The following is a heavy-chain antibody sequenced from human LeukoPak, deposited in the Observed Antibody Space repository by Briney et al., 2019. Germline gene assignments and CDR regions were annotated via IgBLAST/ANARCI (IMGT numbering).Heavy chain of an antibody. CDR2: IGTSGDT. D-gene: IGHD6-19*01. J-gene: IGHJ4*02. Sequence: PGGSLRLSCAASGFTFSRYDMHWVRQVIGKGLEWVSVIGTSGDTYYAGSVKGRFTISRDNAKSSLYLQMNSLTAGDTAVYYCSRVGSSGWPNYFDSWGQGTLVTVSS. CDR3: SRVGSSGWPNYFDS. CDR1: GFTFSRYD. V-gene: IGHV3-13*04.